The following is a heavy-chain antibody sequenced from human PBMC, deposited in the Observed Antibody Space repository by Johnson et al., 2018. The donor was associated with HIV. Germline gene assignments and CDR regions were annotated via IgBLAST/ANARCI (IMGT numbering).Heavy chain of an antibody. CDR3: AKDSSSSGLEDAFDI. Sequence: VQSVESGGGLVQPGRSLRLSCAASGFTFDDYAMHWVRQAPGKGLEWVSGISWNSGSIGYADSVKGRFTISRDNAKNSLYLQMNSLRAEDTALYYCAKDSSSSGLEDAFDIWGQGTMVTVSS. J-gene: IGHJ3*02. V-gene: IGHV3-9*01. CDR2: ISWNSGSI. D-gene: IGHD6-6*01. CDR1: GFTFDDYA.